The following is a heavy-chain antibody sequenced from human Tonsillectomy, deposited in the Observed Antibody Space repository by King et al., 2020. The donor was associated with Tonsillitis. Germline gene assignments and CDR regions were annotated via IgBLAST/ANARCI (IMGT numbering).Heavy chain of an antibody. Sequence: QLVQSGAEVKKPGESLKISCKGSGYSFTDFWIGWVRQMPGKGLEWMGIIYPGDSDTRYSPSFPGQVSISADKSISTAYLQWSSLKASDTAMYYCARPVVRFRAVISDAFDIWGQGTMVTVSS. CDR3: ARPVVRFRAVISDAFDI. J-gene: IGHJ3*02. CDR1: GYSFTDFW. D-gene: IGHD3-10*01. V-gene: IGHV5-51*01. CDR2: IYPGDSDT.